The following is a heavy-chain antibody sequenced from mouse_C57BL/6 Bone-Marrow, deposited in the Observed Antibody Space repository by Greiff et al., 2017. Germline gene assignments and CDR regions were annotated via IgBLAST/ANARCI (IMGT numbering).Heavy chain of an antibody. J-gene: IGHJ3*01. CDR1: GYTFTSYW. CDR3: AREGFYDGYYSWFAY. V-gene: IGHV1-55*01. D-gene: IGHD2-3*01. Sequence: QVQLQQPGAELVKPGASVKMSCKASGYTFTSYWITWVKQRPGQGLAWIGDIYPGSGSTNYNEKFKSKATLTVDTSSSTAYMQLSSLTSEDSAVYYCAREGFYDGYYSWFAYWGQGTLVTVSA. CDR2: IYPGSGST.